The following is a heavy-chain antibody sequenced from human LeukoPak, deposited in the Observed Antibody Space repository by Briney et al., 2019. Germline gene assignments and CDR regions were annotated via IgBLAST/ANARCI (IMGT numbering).Heavy chain of an antibody. D-gene: IGHD3-10*01. J-gene: IGHJ5*02. CDR1: GFTFSNYG. V-gene: IGHV3-30*18. CDR3: ANGSFNWFDP. CDR2: ISYDGSNK. Sequence: GGYLRLSCAASGFTFSNYGMHWVRQAPGKGLEWVAIISYDGSNKYYADSVKGRFTISRDNSKNTLYLQMNSLRAEDTAVYYCANGSFNWFDPWGQGTLVTVSS.